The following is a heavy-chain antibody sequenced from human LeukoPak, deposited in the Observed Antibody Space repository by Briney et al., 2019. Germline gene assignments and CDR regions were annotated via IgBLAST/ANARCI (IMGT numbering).Heavy chain of an antibody. CDR3: GREGATVAIQIDY. CDR1: GYTFSGYW. V-gene: IGHV3-74*01. CDR2: ISSDGSSI. J-gene: IGHJ4*02. D-gene: IGHD4-23*01. Sequence: PGGSLRLSCAASGYTFSGYWMQWVRQAPGKGLVWVSRISSDGSSISYADSVKGRFTISRDNAKNTLYLQMNSLRAEDTAVYFCGREGATVAIQIDYWGQGTLATVSS.